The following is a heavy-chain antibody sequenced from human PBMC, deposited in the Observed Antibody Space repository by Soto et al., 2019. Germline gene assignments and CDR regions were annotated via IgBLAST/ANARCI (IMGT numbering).Heavy chain of an antibody. D-gene: IGHD3-10*01. Sequence: QVKLQESGPGLVKPSETLSLTCTFSGGSISSYYWSWIRQPPGKGLEWIGYIYYSGSTNYNPSLMSRVATTVDTSKKQCSMKRSSVTAADTAVYYCARGGYYYGSGRYYYYMDVWGKGTTVTVSS. CDR2: IYYSGST. V-gene: IGHV4-59*01. CDR1: GGSISSYY. J-gene: IGHJ6*03. CDR3: ARGGYYYGSGRYYYYMDV.